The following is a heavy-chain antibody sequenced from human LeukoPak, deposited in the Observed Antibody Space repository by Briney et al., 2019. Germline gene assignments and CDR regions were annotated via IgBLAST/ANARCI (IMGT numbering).Heavy chain of an antibody. Sequence: GGSLRLSCAASGFTFSSYSMNWVRQAPGKGLEWVAVISYDGSNKYYADTVKGRFTISRDNSKNTLYVQVNSLGTEDTAAYYCAKGSYYDSSGSFYFDYWGQGTLVTVSS. J-gene: IGHJ4*02. CDR1: GFTFSSYS. CDR2: ISYDGSNK. CDR3: AKGSYYDSSGSFYFDY. V-gene: IGHV3-30*18. D-gene: IGHD3-22*01.